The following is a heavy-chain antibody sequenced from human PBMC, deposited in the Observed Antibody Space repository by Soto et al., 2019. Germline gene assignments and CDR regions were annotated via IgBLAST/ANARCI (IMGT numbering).Heavy chain of an antibody. CDR3: ARDIERVAGDFDY. CDR1: GFTFSSYS. Sequence: GGSLRLSCAASGFTFSSYSMNWVRQAPGKGLEWVSSISSSSSYIYYADSVKGRFTISRDNAKNSLYLQMNSLRAEDTAVYYCARDIERVAGDFDYWGQGTLVTVSS. D-gene: IGHD6-19*01. V-gene: IGHV3-21*01. J-gene: IGHJ4*02. CDR2: ISSSSSYI.